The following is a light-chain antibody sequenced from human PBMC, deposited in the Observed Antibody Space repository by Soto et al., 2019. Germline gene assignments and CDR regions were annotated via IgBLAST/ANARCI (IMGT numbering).Light chain of an antibody. CDR2: KVS. Sequence: DVVMTQSPLSLPVTLGQPASISCRSSQSLVYSDGNAYLNWFHQRPGQSPRRLIYKVSYRDSGVPDRFSGSGSGTDFTLKLSRVEAEDVGVYYCRQGPPWPPYTFGQGAKLEIK. V-gene: IGKV2-30*01. CDR1: QSLVYSDGNAY. CDR3: RQGPPWPPYT. J-gene: IGKJ2*01.